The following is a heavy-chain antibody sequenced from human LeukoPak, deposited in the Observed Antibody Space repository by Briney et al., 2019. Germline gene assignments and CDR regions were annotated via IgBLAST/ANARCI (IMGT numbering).Heavy chain of an antibody. CDR1: GGSIRTDGSY. J-gene: IGHJ6*02. CDR2: IYIDGIT. V-gene: IGHV4-39*01. CDR3: ARLFTRAWEYRYGMDV. Sequence: KPSETLSLTCTVSGGSIRTDGSYRAWIRQPPGKGLEWIGSIYIDGITHYNSSLQSRVTLSIDTSKNQFSLKLTSVTAADTAVFYCARLFTRAWEYRYGMDVWGQGTAVTVSS. D-gene: IGHD1-26*01.